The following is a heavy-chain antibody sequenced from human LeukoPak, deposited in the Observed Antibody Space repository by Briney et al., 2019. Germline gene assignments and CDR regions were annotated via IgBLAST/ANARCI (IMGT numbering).Heavy chain of an antibody. CDR2: ISNRGST. J-gene: IGHJ3*01. CDR3: AKGVSGTYYAFDV. Sequence: SETLSLTCGVSGASVTSHFWSWIRQTPGMGLEWIGYISNRGSTGHKPSLRSRVTISVDSPKNEVSLNVRSVSAADTAVYYCAKGVSGTYYAFDVWGQGRTV. D-gene: IGHD1-26*01. CDR1: GASVTSHF. V-gene: IGHV4-59*02.